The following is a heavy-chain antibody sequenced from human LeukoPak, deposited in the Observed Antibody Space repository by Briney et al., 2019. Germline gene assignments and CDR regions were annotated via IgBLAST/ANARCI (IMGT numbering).Heavy chain of an antibody. V-gene: IGHV4-59*01. CDR1: GGSISNYY. CDR3: ARAPGVMTAFDY. J-gene: IGHJ4*02. CDR2: IYYSGST. Sequence: SETLSLNCAVSGGSISNYYWSWIRQPPGKGLEWIAFIYYSGSTNYNPSLRSRVTISVETSKNQFSLKLSSVTAADTAVYYCARAPGVMTAFDYWGQGALVTVSS. D-gene: IGHD2-21*02.